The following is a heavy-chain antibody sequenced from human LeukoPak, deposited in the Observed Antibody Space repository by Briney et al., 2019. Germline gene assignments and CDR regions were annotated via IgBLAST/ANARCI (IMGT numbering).Heavy chain of an antibody. Sequence: SETLFLTCAVYGGSFSGYYWSWIRQPPTKGLQWIGEINHSGSTNYNPSLKSRVTISVDTSKNQFSLKLSSVTAADTAVCYCARGFGWFDPWGQGTLVTVSS. CDR1: GGSFSGYY. CDR3: ARGFGWFDP. CDR2: INHSGST. D-gene: IGHD3-10*01. J-gene: IGHJ5*02. V-gene: IGHV4-34*01.